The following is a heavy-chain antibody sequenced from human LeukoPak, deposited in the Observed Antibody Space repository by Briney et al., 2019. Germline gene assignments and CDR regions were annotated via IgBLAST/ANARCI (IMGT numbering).Heavy chain of an antibody. CDR2: INHSGST. V-gene: IGHV4-34*01. D-gene: IGHD2-2*01. Sequence: GSLRLSCAASGFTFSDYYMSWIRQPPGKGLEWIGEINHSGSTNYNPSLKSRVTISVDTSKNQFSLKLSSVTAADTAVYYCARVVPAAYYYFDYWGQGTLVTVSS. CDR1: GFTFSDYY. CDR3: ARVVPAAYYYFDY. J-gene: IGHJ4*02.